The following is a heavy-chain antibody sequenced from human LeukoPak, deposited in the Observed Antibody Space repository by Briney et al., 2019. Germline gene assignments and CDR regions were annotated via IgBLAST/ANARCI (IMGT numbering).Heavy chain of an antibody. Sequence: ASVKVSCKASGYTFTSYYMHWVRQAPGQGLEWMGIINPSGGSTSYAQKFQGRVTMTRDTSTSTVYMELSSLRSEDTAVYYCARDPAGYSSSSEVDYWGQGTLVTVSS. CDR3: ARDPAGYSSSSEVDY. J-gene: IGHJ4*02. CDR1: GYTFTSYY. V-gene: IGHV1-46*01. CDR2: INPSGGST. D-gene: IGHD6-6*01.